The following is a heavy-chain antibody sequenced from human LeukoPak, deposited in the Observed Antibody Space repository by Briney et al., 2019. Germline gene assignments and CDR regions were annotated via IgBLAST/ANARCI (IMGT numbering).Heavy chain of an antibody. CDR1: GGTFSSYA. D-gene: IGHD1-1*01. V-gene: IGHV1-2*02. CDR3: ARVMTRRYTGDAFDI. CDR2: INPYSGGA. J-gene: IGHJ3*02. Sequence: GASVKVSCKASGGTFSSYAISWVRQAPGQGLEWVGWINPYSGGADYAQKFQARVIMATDMSISTAFMELNTLRSDDTAVYYCARVMTRRYTGDAFDIWGQGTMVTVSS.